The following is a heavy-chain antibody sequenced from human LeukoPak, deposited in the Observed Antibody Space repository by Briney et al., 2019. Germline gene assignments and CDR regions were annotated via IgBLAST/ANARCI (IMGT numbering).Heavy chain of an antibody. Sequence: PGGSLRLSCAASGFTFSGYWMHWVRQAPGKGLVWVSRINSDGSSTTYADSVKGRFTISRDNAKNTLYLQMNRLRAEDTAVYYCVRGGGYSYGPGDQWGQGTLVTVSS. D-gene: IGHD5-18*01. CDR2: INSDGSST. CDR1: GFTFSGYW. J-gene: IGHJ4*02. CDR3: VRGGGYSYGPGDQ. V-gene: IGHV3-74*01.